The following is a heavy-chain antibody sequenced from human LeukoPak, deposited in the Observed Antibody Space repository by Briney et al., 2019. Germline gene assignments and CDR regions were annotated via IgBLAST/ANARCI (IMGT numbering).Heavy chain of an antibody. CDR2: ISYDGINK. CDR3: AKDWYSYSYRIPEW. Sequence: GRSLRLSCAASGFTFSSYGMHWVRQAPGKGLEWVAVISYDGINKFYVDSVKGRFTISKNTLYLQVNSLRTEDTAVYYCAKDWYSYSYRIPEWWGQGTLLTVSS. CDR1: GFTFSSYG. D-gene: IGHD5-18*01. J-gene: IGHJ4*02. V-gene: IGHV3-30*18.